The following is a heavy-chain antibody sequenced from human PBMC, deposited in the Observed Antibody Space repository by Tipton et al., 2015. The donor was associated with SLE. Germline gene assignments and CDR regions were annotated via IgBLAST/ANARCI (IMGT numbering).Heavy chain of an antibody. J-gene: IGHJ4*02. D-gene: IGHD6-19*01. V-gene: IGHV4-59*11. CDR3: ARLAVAGMWYYFDF. Sequence: TLSLTCTVSGASIGSHHWTWIRQPPGKGLEWIGNIFYSGGTNYSPFLNSRITISVDTSKNQLSLNAISMTAADTAVYYCARLAVAGMWYYFDFWGQGAPVTVSS. CDR2: IFYSGGT. CDR1: GASIGSHH.